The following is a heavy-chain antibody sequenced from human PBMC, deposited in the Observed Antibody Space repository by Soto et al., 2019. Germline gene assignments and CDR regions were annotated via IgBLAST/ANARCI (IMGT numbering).Heavy chain of an antibody. D-gene: IGHD6-19*01. V-gene: IGHV3-30*18. CDR3: AKDTRYSSGWNDFDY. CDR2: ISYDGSNK. Sequence: GGSLRLSCAASGFTFSSYGMHWVRQAPGKGLEWVAVISYDGSNKYYADSVKGRFTISRDNSKNTLYLQMNSLRAEDTAVYYCAKDTRYSSGWNDFDYWGQGTLVTVSS. J-gene: IGHJ4*02. CDR1: GFTFSSYG.